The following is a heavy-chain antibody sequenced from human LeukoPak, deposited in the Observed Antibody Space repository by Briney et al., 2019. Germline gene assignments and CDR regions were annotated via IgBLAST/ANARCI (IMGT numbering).Heavy chain of an antibody. J-gene: IGHJ5*02. D-gene: IGHD3-10*01. Sequence: GASVKVSCKASGYTFTSYAMNWVRQAPGQGLEWMGWMNPNSGNTGYAQKFQGRVTMTRNTSISTAYMELSSLRSEDTAVYYCVRGASRVRGNGFDPWGQGTLVTVSS. V-gene: IGHV1-8*02. CDR2: MNPNSGNT. CDR1: GYTFTSYA. CDR3: VRGASRVRGNGFDP.